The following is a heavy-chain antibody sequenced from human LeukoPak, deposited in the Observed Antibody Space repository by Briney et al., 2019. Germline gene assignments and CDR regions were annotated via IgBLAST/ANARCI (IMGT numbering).Heavy chain of an antibody. CDR1: GYTFTGYY. CDR2: INPNSGGT. V-gene: IGHV1-2*04. CDR3: ARGRLVGQWLVRSFDY. Sequence: ASVKVSCKASGYTFTGYYMHWVRQAPGQGLEWMGWINPNSGGTNYAQKFQGWVTMTRDTSVSTAYMELSRLRSDDTAVYYCARGRLVGQWLVRSFDYWGQGTLVTVSS. D-gene: IGHD6-19*01. J-gene: IGHJ4*02.